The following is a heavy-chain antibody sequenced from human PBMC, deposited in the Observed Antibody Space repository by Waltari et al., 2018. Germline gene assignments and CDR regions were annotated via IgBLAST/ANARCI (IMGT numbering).Heavy chain of an antibody. CDR3: ATDFGIVGAPPGPPIDY. CDR1: GYTFTDYY. Sequence: EVQLVQSGAEVKKPGATVNISCKVSGYTFTDYYMHWVQQVPGKGLEWMGLVDPEDGETIYAEKFQGRVTITADTSTDTAYMELSSLRSEDTAVYYCATDFGIVGAPPGPPIDYWGQGTLVTVSS. CDR2: VDPEDGET. D-gene: IGHD1-26*01. V-gene: IGHV1-69-2*01. J-gene: IGHJ4*02.